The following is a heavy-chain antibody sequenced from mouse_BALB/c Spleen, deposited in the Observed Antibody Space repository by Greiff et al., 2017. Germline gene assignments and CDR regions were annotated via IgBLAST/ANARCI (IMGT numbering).Heavy chain of an antibody. D-gene: IGHD2-2*01. V-gene: IGHV3-6*02. CDR3: ARDGYDDVYYFDY. CDR2: ISYDGSN. J-gene: IGHJ2*01. CDR1: GYSITSGYY. Sequence: VQLKESGPGLVKPSQSLSLTCSVTGYSITSGYYWNWIRQFPGNKLEWMGYISYDGSNNYNPSLKNRISITRDTSKNQFFLKLNSVTTEDTATYYCARDGYDDVYYFDYWGQGTTLTVSS.